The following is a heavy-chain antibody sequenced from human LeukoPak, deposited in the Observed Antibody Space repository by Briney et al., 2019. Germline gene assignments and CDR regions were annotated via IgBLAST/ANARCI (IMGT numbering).Heavy chain of an antibody. CDR2: ISGSGGST. CDR1: GFTVSSNY. Sequence: GGSLRLSCAASGFTVSSNYMNWVRQAPGKGLEWVSAISGSGGSTYYADSVKGRFTISRDNSKNTLYPQMNSLRAEDTAVYYCAKDRLSQDGTFDYWGQGTLVTVSS. J-gene: IGHJ4*02. V-gene: IGHV3-23*01. CDR3: AKDRLSQDGTFDY.